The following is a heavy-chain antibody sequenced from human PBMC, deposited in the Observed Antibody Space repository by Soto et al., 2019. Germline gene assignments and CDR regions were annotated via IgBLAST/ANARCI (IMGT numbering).Heavy chain of an antibody. J-gene: IGHJ4*02. CDR1: GFTFSHYS. CDR2: ISSSSYTM. CDR3: ARDVDY. Sequence: EVQLVESGGGLVQPGGSLRLSCAASGFTFSHYSMNWVRQAPGKGLEWVSYISSSSYTMNYADSVKGRFTISRDNAKNSLYLQMNSLSDEDTAVYYCARDVDYWGQGTLVTVA. V-gene: IGHV3-48*02.